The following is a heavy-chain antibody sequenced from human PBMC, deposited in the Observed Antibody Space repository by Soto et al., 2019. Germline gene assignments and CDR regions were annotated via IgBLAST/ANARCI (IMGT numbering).Heavy chain of an antibody. CDR1: GFNFRDYG. CDR2: TRSEAYGGAI. Sequence: GESLKISCTTSGFNFRDYGLSWLRQAPGKGLEWVGLTRSEAYGGAIEYAASVKGRFTISRDDSKSIAYLQTNSLGTDDSAVYYCARTGIAGYYYYMDVWGKGTTVTVSS. D-gene: IGHD6-13*01. V-gene: IGHV3-49*03. CDR3: ARTGIAGYYYYMDV. J-gene: IGHJ6*03.